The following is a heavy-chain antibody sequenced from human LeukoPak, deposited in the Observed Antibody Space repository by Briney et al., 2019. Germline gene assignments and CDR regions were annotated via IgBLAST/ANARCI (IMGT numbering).Heavy chain of an antibody. CDR3: AKHGSRRNYYDSSGYYYY. J-gene: IGHJ4*02. CDR2: IYPGDSDT. V-gene: IGHV5-51*01. D-gene: IGHD3-22*01. CDR1: GYSFTSYW. Sequence: GESLKISCKGCGYSFTSYWIGWVRQMPGKGLEWMGIIYPGDSDTRYSPSFQGQVTISADKSISTAYLQWSSLKASDTAMYYCAKHGSRRNYYDSSGYYYYWGQGTLVTVSS.